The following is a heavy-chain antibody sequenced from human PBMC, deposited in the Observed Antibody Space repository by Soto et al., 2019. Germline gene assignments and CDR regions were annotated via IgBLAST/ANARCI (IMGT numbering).Heavy chain of an antibody. J-gene: IGHJ3*02. D-gene: IGHD3-22*01. CDR1: GFTFSSYW. CDR3: ARIRSITMIVVVPGVFDI. CDR2: IKQDGSEK. V-gene: IGHV3-7*03. Sequence: GGSLRLSCAASGFTFSSYWMSWVRQAPGKGLEWVANIKQDGSEKYYADSVKGRFTISRDNAKNSLYLQMNSLRAEDTAVYYCARIRSITMIVVVPGVFDIWGQGTMVTVSS.